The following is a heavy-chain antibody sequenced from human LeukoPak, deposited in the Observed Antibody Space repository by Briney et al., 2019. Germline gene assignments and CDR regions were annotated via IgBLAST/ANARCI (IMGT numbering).Heavy chain of an antibody. Sequence: SETLSLTRTVSGGSISSYYWSWIRHPPGKGLEWSGYIYYSGSTNYNPSLKSRVTLSVDTSKNQFSRKLSSVTAADTAVYYCARDSGWDHNAFDIWGQGTMVTVSS. CDR3: ARDSGWDHNAFDI. CDR1: GGSISSYY. J-gene: IGHJ3*02. V-gene: IGHV4-59*01. D-gene: IGHD6-19*01. CDR2: IYYSGST.